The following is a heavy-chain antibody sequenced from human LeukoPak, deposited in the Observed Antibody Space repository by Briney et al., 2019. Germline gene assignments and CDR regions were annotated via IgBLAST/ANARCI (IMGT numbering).Heavy chain of an antibody. Sequence: GSLRLSCAASGFTFSSYAMSWVRQAPGKGLEWIGNIYQTGSTYYNPSLTSRVTMSLDTSKNQFSLKLSSVTAADTAVYFCARDLSITMVRGVTFDYWGQGILITVSS. J-gene: IGHJ4*02. CDR3: ARDLSITMVRGVTFDY. CDR2: IYQTGST. V-gene: IGHV4-38-2*01. CDR1: GFTFSSYA. D-gene: IGHD3-10*01.